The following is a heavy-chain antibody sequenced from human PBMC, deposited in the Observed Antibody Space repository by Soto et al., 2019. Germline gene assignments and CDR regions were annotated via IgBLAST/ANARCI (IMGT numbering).Heavy chain of an antibody. CDR2: IYYSGST. CDR1: GGSISSYY. Sequence: SETLSLTCTVSGGSISSYYWSWIRQPPGKGLEWIGYIYYSGSTNYNPSLKSRVTISVDTSKNQFSLKLSSVTAADTAVYYCARRSGGSWRYFDYWGQGTLVTVSS. CDR3: ARRSGGSWRYFDY. J-gene: IGHJ4*02. D-gene: IGHD2-15*01. V-gene: IGHV4-59*01.